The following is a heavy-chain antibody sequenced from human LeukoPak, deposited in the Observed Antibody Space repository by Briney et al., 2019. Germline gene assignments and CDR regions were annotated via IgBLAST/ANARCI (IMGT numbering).Heavy chain of an antibody. CDR3: AKVYGGGWSSTPARGRGALDV. CDR2: ISGSGGST. CDR1: GFTFSSYA. D-gene: IGHD6-19*01. V-gene: IGHV3-23*01. Sequence: GGSLRLSCAASGFTFSSYAMSWVRQAPGKGLEWVSAISGSGGSTYYADSVKGRFTISRDNSKNTLYLQTNSLRAEDTAVYYCAKVYGGGWSSTPARGRGALDVWGQGTMVTVSS. J-gene: IGHJ3*01.